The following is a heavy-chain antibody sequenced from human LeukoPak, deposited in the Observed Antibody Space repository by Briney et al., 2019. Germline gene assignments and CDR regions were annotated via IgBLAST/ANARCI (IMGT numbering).Heavy chain of an antibody. J-gene: IGHJ6*02. V-gene: IGHV3-20*01. D-gene: IGHD3-10*01. CDR2: INWNGGST. Sequence: RPGGSLRLSCAASGFTFDDYGMSWVRQAPGKGLEWVSGINWNGGSTGYADSVKGRFTISRDNAKNSLYLQMNSLRAEDTALYHCARALIRDYYYGMDVWGQGTLVTVSS. CDR1: GFTFDDYG. CDR3: ARALIRDYYYGMDV.